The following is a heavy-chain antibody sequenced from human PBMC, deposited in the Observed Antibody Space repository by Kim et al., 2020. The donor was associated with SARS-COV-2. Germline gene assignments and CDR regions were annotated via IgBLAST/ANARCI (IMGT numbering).Heavy chain of an antibody. CDR3: ARLGGAAVGFDY. V-gene: IGHV5-51*01. J-gene: IGHJ4*02. D-gene: IGHD6-13*01. Sequence: MPEKGLEWMALIYPGDSDTRYSPSFQGQVTISADKSISTAYLQWSSLKASDSAMYYCARLGGAAVGFDYWGQGTLVTVSS. CDR2: IYPGDSDT.